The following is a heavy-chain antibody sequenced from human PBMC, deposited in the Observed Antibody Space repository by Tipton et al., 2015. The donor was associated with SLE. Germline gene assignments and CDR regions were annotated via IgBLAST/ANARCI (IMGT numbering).Heavy chain of an antibody. Sequence: TLSLTCAVYGGSSSGYYWRWIRPPPGKGMAWIGGINHSGSTNSTPSLKSRVTISVDTSKNQFSLKLSSVTAADTAVYYCARVDCTNGVGDSVYIRGQVTMVTFS. V-gene: IGHV4-34*01. D-gene: IGHD2-8*01. J-gene: IGHJ3*02. CDR3: ARVDCTNGVGDSVYI. CDR1: GGSSSGYY. CDR2: INHSGST.